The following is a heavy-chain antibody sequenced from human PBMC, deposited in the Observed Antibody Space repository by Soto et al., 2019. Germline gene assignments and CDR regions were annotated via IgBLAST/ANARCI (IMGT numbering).Heavy chain of an antibody. V-gene: IGHV3-21*01. CDR1: GFTFSSYS. CDR3: ARYSGSSTREYFQH. D-gene: IGHD2-2*01. Sequence: GGSLRLSCAASGFTFSSYSMNWVRQAPGKGLEWVSSISSSSSYIYYADSVKGRFTISRDNAKNSLYLQMNSLRAEDTAVYYCARYSGSSTREYFQHWGQGTLVTVSS. CDR2: ISSSSSYI. J-gene: IGHJ1*01.